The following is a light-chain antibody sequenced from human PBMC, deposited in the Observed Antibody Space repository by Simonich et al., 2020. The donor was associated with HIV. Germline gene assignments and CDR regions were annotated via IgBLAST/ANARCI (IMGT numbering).Light chain of an antibody. Sequence: EVVMTQSPATLSVSPGERATLSCRASQSVSNHLAWYQKKPGQAPRLLIYGASTRATGIPARFSGSGSGTEFTLTISSMQSEDFAVYYCQQYDKWPLFFGQGTKLELK. CDR3: QQYDKWPLF. CDR2: GAS. J-gene: IGKJ2*01. V-gene: IGKV3-15*01. CDR1: QSVSNH.